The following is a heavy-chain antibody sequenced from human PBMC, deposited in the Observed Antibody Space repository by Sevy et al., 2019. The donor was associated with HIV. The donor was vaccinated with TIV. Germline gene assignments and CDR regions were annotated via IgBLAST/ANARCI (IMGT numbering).Heavy chain of an antibody. CDR2: INPNSGGT. D-gene: IGHD2-15*01. CDR3: ARDYIVVVVAATQQYYYYGMDV. J-gene: IGHJ6*02. Sequence: ASVKVSCKASGYTFTGYYMHWVRQAPGQGLEWMGWINPNSGGTNYAQKFQGRVTMTRDTSISTAYMELSRLSSDDTAVYYCARDYIVVVVAATQQYYYYGMDVWGQGTTVTVSS. CDR1: GYTFTGYY. V-gene: IGHV1-2*02.